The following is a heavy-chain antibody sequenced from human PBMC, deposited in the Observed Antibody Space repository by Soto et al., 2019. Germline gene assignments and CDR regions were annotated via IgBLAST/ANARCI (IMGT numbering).Heavy chain of an antibody. J-gene: IGHJ6*03. D-gene: IGHD5-12*01. Sequence: QVQLVQSGAEVRKPGASVTVSCRSSGDSFNDYYIHWVRQAPGQGLEWMGWINPNSGVTKYAQKFQGWVSMTRDTSIRTVYMQLSRPRSDDTSVYYCARESGGATATLDYYYFYMDVCGTGTTVTVSS. CDR1: GDSFNDYY. V-gene: IGHV1-2*04. CDR2: INPNSGVT. CDR3: ARESGGATATLDYYYFYMDV.